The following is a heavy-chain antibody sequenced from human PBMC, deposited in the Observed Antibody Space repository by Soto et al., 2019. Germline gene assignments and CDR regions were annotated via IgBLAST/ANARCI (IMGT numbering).Heavy chain of an antibody. V-gene: IGHV3-30-3*01. J-gene: IGHJ4*02. D-gene: IGHD3-3*01. CDR2: ISYDGSNK. CDR1: GFTFSSYA. Sequence: GGSLRLSCAASGFTFSSYAMHWVRQAPGKGLEWVAVISYDGSNKYYADYVKGRFTISRDNSKNTLYLQMNSLRAEDTAVYYCANSAVYTIFGVVNRAYYFDYWGQGTLVTVSS. CDR3: ANSAVYTIFGVVNRAYYFDY.